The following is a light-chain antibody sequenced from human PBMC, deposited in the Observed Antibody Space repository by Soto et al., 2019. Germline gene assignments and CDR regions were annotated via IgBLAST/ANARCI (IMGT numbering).Light chain of an antibody. J-gene: IGKJ1*01. CDR1: QSVSSSH. Sequence: DIVLTQSPGPQCLSPPARATPSCRSSQSVSSSHLAWYQQKPGQAPRLLIYDASNRATGIPDRFSGSGSGTEFTLTISSLQPDDFATYYCQHYNSYSEAFGQGTKVDIK. V-gene: IGKV3-20*01. CDR2: DAS. CDR3: QHYNSYSEA.